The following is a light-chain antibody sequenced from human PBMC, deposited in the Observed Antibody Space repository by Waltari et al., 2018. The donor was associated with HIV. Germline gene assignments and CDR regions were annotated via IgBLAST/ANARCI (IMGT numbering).Light chain of an antibody. J-gene: IGKJ4*01. CDR1: QDVFRH. Sequence: EIMMMQSPDALYVSPGERVSLSCRASQDVFRHVAWYQQKPGLPPRLVIFDTSIRATGVPARFSGSGSGTEFTLTITSLQPEDFAVYYCLQYNAWPPVTFGGGTKVDI. V-gene: IGKV3-15*01. CDR3: LQYNAWPPVT. CDR2: DTS.